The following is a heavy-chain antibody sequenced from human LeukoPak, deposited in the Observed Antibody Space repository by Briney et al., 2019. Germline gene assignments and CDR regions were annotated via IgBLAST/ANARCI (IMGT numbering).Heavy chain of an antibody. D-gene: IGHD3-10*01. CDR2: INHSGNT. CDR3: ARGGDRSFDY. CDR1: GGSFSGYY. Sequence: SETLSLTCAVYGGSFSGYYWSWIRQPPGKGLEWIGEINHSGNTNYNPSLKSRVTISVDTSKNQFSLKLSSVTAADTAVYYCARGGDRSFDYWGQGTLVTVSS. J-gene: IGHJ4*02. V-gene: IGHV4-34*01.